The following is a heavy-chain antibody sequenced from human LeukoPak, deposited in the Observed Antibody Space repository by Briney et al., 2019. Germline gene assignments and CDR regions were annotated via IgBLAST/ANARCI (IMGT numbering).Heavy chain of an antibody. J-gene: IGHJ6*03. V-gene: IGHV1-8*03. CDR2: MNPNSGNT. D-gene: IGHD3-3*01. CDR1: GYTFTSYD. Sequence: ASVKVSCKASGYTFTSYDINWVRQATGQGLEWMGWMNPNSGNTGYAQKFQGRVTITRNTSISTAYMGLSSLRSEDTAVYYCARVGIALEWPYSDYYYYMDVWGKGTTVTVSS. CDR3: ARVGIALEWPYSDYYYYMDV.